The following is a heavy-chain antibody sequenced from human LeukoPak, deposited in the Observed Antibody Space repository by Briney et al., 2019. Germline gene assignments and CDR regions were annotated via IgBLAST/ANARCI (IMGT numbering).Heavy chain of an antibody. CDR1: GGSISSGDYY. CDR2: IHYSGST. J-gene: IGHJ6*02. D-gene: IGHD6-13*01. V-gene: IGHV4-30-4*01. Sequence: SQTLSLTCTVSGGSISSGDYYWSWIRQPPGKGLEWIGYIHYSGSTYYNPSLKSRVSISLDASKNHFSLRLSSVTAADTAVYYCARGDGIAVYGMDVWGQGTTVTVSS. CDR3: ARGDGIAVYGMDV.